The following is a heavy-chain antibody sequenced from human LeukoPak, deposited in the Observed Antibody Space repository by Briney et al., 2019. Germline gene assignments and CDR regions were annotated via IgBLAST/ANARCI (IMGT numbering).Heavy chain of an antibody. V-gene: IGHV3-48*03. CDR3: ASGSGVVVPAAMLVGASTLRYYYGMDV. D-gene: IGHD2-2*01. Sequence: GGSLRLSCAASGFTFSSYAMSWVRQAPGKGLEWVSYISSSGSTIYYADSVKGRFTISRDNAKNSLYLQMNSLRAEDTAVYYCASGSGVVVPAAMLVGASTLRYYYGMDVWGQGTTVTVSS. CDR2: ISSSGSTI. CDR1: GFTFSSYA. J-gene: IGHJ6*02.